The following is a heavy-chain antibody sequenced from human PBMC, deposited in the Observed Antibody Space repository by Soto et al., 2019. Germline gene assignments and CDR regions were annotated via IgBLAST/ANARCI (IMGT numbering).Heavy chain of an antibody. CDR2: ISAYNGNS. CDR1: GYSFATSG. D-gene: IGHD3-22*01. CDR3: ARAGQYYDASGYAN. V-gene: IGHV1-18*01. Sequence: QVKLVQSGAEVKKPGASIKVSCKASGYSFATSGMTWVRQAPGQGLGWVGWISAYNGNSNYDQNLQDRVTMTTDTSTTTAYLELRNLRSVDAAVYYCARAGQYYDASGYANWGQGILVNVSS. J-gene: IGHJ4*02.